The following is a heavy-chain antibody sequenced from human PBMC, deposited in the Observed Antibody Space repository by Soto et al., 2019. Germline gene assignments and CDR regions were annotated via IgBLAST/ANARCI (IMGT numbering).Heavy chain of an antibody. D-gene: IGHD2-8*01. CDR2: ISGSGGST. J-gene: IGHJ3*02. CDR3: AKEGYCTNGVCYYAFDI. V-gene: IGHV3-23*01. Sequence: GGSLRLSCAASGFTFSSYAMSWVGQAPGKGLEWVSAISGSGGSTYYADSVKGRFTISRDNSKNTLYLQMNSLRAEDTAVYYCAKEGYCTNGVCYYAFDIWGQGTMVTVSS. CDR1: GFTFSSYA.